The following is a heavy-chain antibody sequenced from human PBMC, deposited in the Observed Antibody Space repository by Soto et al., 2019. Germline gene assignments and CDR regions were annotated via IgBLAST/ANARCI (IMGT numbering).Heavy chain of an antibody. V-gene: IGHV4-31*03. D-gene: IGHD3-16*01. J-gene: IGHJ5*02. Sequence: QVQLQESGPGLVKPSQTLSLTCTVSGGSISSGGYYWSWIRQHPGKGLEWIGYIYYSGSTYYNPSLKGRVNISGSTAKDPFSLKLSSVAAADTAGYYCARGLGADRFDPWGQGTLVTVSS. CDR1: GGSISSGGYY. CDR3: ARGLGADRFDP. CDR2: IYYSGST.